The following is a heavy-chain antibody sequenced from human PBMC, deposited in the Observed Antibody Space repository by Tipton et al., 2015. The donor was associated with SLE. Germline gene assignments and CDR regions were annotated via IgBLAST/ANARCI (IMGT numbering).Heavy chain of an antibody. CDR2: ISGSGGST. CDR1: GYSISNGFY. J-gene: IGHJ6*02. Sequence: SLRLSCTVSGYSISNGFYWSWVRQAPGKGLEWVSAISGSGGSTYYADSVKGRFTISRDNSKDTLSLQMNSLRAEDTAVYYCAKDHANYGDYAEIPYYYYYGMDVWGQGTTVTVSS. D-gene: IGHD4-17*01. V-gene: IGHV3-23*01. CDR3: AKDHANYGDYAEIPYYYYYGMDV.